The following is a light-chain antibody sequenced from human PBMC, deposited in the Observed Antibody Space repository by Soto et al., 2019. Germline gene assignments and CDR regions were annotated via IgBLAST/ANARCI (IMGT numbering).Light chain of an antibody. CDR1: QFIGNY. CDR2: DAS. J-gene: IGKJ4*01. V-gene: IGKV1-33*01. CDR3: QQYNSLTLT. Sequence: DIQMTQSPSSLSASVGDRITITCHSSQFIGNYLNWYQQKPGKAPKLLIFDASNLHTGVPSKFSGTGFGTVFTLTINFVQPDEWATYFCQQYNSLTLTVGGGTKVEIK.